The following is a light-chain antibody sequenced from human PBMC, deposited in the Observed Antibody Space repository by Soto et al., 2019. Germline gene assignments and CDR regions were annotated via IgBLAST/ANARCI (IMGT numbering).Light chain of an antibody. V-gene: IGKV3-15*01. J-gene: IGKJ4*01. CDR2: DAF. CDR1: QNINTD. Sequence: EIVMTQSPATLSVSPGERVTLSCRASQNINTDLAWYQQKPGQAPRLLIYDAFNRASAIPARFSGSGSGTEFTLTISSLQSEDFAVYYCQQYNNWPLTYGGGTKVDIK. CDR3: QQYNNWPLT.